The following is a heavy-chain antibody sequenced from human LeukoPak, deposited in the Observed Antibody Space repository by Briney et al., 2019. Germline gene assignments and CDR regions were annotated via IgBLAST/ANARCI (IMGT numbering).Heavy chain of an antibody. Sequence: PGGSLRLSCAASGFTFSSYGMHWVRQAPGKGLEWVAVIWYDGNNKYYADSVKGRFTISRDNSKNTLYLQMNSLRAEDTAVYYCARVLSSSWYEFGYWGQGTLVTVSS. J-gene: IGHJ4*02. CDR2: IWYDGNNK. CDR3: ARVLSSSWYEFGY. V-gene: IGHV3-33*01. D-gene: IGHD6-13*01. CDR1: GFTFSSYG.